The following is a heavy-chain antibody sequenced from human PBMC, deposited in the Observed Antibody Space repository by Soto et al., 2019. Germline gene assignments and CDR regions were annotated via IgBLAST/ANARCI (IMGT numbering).Heavy chain of an antibody. CDR2: IYPGDSNT. D-gene: IGHD3-3*01. J-gene: IGHJ6*04. Sequence: PGESLKISCKGSGYSFTSYWIGWVRQMPGKGLEWMGIIYPGDSNTRYSPSLQGQVTISVDKSISTAYLQWSSLKATDTAMYYWAIYFYVFWSGHPTPRYYSGMDVWGKGTRVTFP. CDR1: GYSFTSYW. CDR3: AIYFYVFWSGHPTPRYYSGMDV. V-gene: IGHV5-51*01.